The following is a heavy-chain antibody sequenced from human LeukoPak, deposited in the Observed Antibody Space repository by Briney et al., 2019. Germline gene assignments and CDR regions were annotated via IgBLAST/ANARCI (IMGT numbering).Heavy chain of an antibody. J-gene: IGHJ4*02. D-gene: IGHD3-22*01. CDR1: GFTFSTYS. V-gene: IGHV3-48*01. CDR3: ARGSTYYDSSGQVPFDY. CDR2: ISSSSSTI. Sequence: GGSLRLSCAASGFTFSTYSMNWVRQAPGKGLEWVSYISSSSSTIYYADSVKGRFTISRDNAKNSLYLQMNSLRAEYTAVYYCARGSTYYDSSGQVPFDYWGQGTLVTVSS.